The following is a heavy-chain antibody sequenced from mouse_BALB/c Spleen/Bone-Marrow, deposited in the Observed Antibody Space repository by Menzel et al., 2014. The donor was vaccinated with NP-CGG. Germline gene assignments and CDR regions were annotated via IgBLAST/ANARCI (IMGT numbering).Heavy chain of an antibody. CDR1: GYNFTSYW. CDR2: IYPGSGST. Sequence: QVQLKQSGAELVKPGTSVKLSCKASGYNFTSYWINWVKLRPGQGLEWIGDIYPGSGSTNYNEKFKSKATLTVDTSSSTAYMQLSSLASEDSAHYYCARFSQLGLLAYWGQGTLVTVSA. J-gene: IGHJ3*01. CDR3: ARFSQLGLLAY. D-gene: IGHD3-1*01. V-gene: IGHV1-55*01.